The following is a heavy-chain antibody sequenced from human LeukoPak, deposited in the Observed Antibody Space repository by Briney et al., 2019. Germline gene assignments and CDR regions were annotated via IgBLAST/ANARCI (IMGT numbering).Heavy chain of an antibody. V-gene: IGHV3-21*01. CDR2: ISRSSSYI. D-gene: IGHD3-10*01. CDR3: ARDRITMVRGVILFDP. Sequence: PGGSLRLSCAASGFTFSSYSMNWVRQAPGKGLEWVSSISRSSSYIYYADSVKGRFTISRDNAKNSLYLQMNSLRAEDTAVYYCARDRITMVRGVILFDPWGQGTLVTVSS. J-gene: IGHJ5*02. CDR1: GFTFSSYS.